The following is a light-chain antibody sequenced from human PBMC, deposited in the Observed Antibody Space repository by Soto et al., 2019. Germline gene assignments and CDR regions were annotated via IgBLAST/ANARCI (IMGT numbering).Light chain of an antibody. Sequence: QSVLTQPASVSGSPGQSITISCTGTSSDVGGYNYVSWYQQHPGKAPKLMIYDVSNRPSGVCNRCTGSKSGNTASLTISGLQAEDEADYYCSSYTSSSTLVVFGGGTKLTVL. J-gene: IGLJ2*01. CDR1: SSDVGGYNY. CDR3: SSYTSSSTLVV. V-gene: IGLV2-14*01. CDR2: DVS.